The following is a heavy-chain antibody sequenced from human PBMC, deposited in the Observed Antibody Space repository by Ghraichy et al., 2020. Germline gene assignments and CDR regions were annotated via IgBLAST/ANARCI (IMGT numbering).Heavy chain of an antibody. Sequence: GESLNISCAASGFTFSSYWMHWVRQAPGKGLVWVSRINSDGSSTSYADSVKGRFTISRDNAKNTLYLQMNSLRAEDTAVYYCAREGSLGGLDYWGQGTLVTVSS. V-gene: IGHV3-74*01. CDR2: INSDGSST. J-gene: IGHJ4*02. D-gene: IGHD3-10*01. CDR1: GFTFSSYW. CDR3: AREGSLGGLDY.